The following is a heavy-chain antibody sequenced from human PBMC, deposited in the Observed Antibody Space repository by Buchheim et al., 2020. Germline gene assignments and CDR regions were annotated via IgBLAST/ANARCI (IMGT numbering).Heavy chain of an antibody. D-gene: IGHD3-10*01. V-gene: IGHV4-34*01. CDR1: GGSFSGYY. CDR3: ARLWFGDHGYYYYGMDV. Sequence: QVQLQQWGAGLLKPSETLSLTCAVYGGSFSGYYWSWIRQPPGKGLEWIGELNHSGSTNYNPSLKSRVTISVDTYKHQFSLKLSSVTAADTAVYYCARLWFGDHGYYYYGMDVWGQGTT. CDR2: LNHSGST. J-gene: IGHJ6*02.